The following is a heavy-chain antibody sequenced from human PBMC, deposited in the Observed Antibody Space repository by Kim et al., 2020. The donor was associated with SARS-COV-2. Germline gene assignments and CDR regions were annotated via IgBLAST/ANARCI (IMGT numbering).Heavy chain of an antibody. J-gene: IGHJ4*02. CDR3: ARGRIVGAIQNYFDY. V-gene: IGHV1-69*13. CDR2: IIPIFGAA. CDR1: GGTFSNYA. Sequence: SVKVSCKASGGTFSNYAISWVRQAPGQGLEWMGGIIPIFGAANYAQKFQGRVTIIADESTSTAYMELRSLRSEDTAVYYCARGRIVGAIQNYFDYWGQGTLVIVSS. D-gene: IGHD1-26*01.